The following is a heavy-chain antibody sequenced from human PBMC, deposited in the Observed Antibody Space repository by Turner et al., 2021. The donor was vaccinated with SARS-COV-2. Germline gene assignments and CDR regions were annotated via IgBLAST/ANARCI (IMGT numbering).Heavy chain of an antibody. Sequence: QVQLVQSGAEAKKPGASVKISCSTSGYTFSSYYIHWVRQAPGQGLEWMGIFNPSGGGTSYAQNFQDRVTMTSDTSTSTVYMELSSLGSEDTAVYYCARDPRVPAVTNVNDAFDIWGQGTMVTVSS. CDR3: ARDPRVPAVTNVNDAFDI. V-gene: IGHV1-46*01. CDR1: GYTFSSYY. CDR2: FNPSGGGT. D-gene: IGHD4-17*01. J-gene: IGHJ3*02.